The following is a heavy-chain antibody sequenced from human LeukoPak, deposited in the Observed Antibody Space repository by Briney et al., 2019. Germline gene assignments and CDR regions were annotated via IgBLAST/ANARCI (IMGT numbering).Heavy chain of an antibody. CDR1: GGSISPYY. Sequence: KSSQTLSLTCTVSGGSISPYYWSWIRQPPGKGLEWIAYIFHSGTTKYNPSLKSRVAISLDTPKSQFSLKLHSVTAADTAVYYCARGGYYYLDVWGGGTTVTVSS. CDR2: IFHSGTT. CDR3: ARGGYYYLDV. V-gene: IGHV4-59*01. J-gene: IGHJ6*03.